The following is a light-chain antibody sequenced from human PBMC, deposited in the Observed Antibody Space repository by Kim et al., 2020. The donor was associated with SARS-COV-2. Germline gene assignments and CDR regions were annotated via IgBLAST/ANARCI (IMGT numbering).Light chain of an antibody. CDR2: DAS. CDR3: QQRNSWPPAVT. J-gene: IGKJ4*01. Sequence: PADSATRTWRGSQNIDTYLALYQQRPGQAPRRLVYDASNRATGVPDRFSGSGSGTDFTLTISSLEPEDFSIYYCQQRNSWPPAVTFGGGTKVDIK. CDR1: QNIDTY. V-gene: IGKV3-11*01.